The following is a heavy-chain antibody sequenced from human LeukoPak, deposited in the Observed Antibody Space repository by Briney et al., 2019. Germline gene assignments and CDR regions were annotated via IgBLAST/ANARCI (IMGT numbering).Heavy chain of an antibody. CDR2: ISNDGSNK. V-gene: IGHV3-30*04. D-gene: IGHD6-13*01. CDR1: GFTFSSYA. J-gene: IGHJ3*02. CDR3: ASHSSSWLPRGALDI. Sequence: GGSLRLSCAASGFTFSSYAMSWVRQAPGKGLKWVAVISNDGSNKYYADSVKGRFTISRNNSKNTLYLQMNSLRAEDTAVYYCASHSSSWLPRGALDIWGQGTVVTVS.